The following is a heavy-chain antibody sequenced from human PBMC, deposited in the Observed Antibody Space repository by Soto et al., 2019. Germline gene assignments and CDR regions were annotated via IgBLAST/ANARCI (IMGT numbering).Heavy chain of an antibody. J-gene: IGHJ4*02. V-gene: IGHV3-66*01. CDR3: ARERYYDSSGYSSEVPQYYFDY. CDR1: GFTFSSYS. Sequence: PGGSLRLSCAASGFTFSSYSMNWVRQAPGKGLEWVSVIYSGGSTYYADSVKGRFTISRDNSKNTLYLQMNSLRAEDTAVYYCARERYYDSSGYSSEVPQYYFDYWGQGTLVTVSS. CDR2: IYSGGST. D-gene: IGHD3-22*01.